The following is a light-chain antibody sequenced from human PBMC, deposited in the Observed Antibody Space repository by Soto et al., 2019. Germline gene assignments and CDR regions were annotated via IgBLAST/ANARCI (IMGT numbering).Light chain of an antibody. V-gene: IGKV3-15*01. J-gene: IGKJ1*01. CDR2: DAS. CDR1: QGIGDT. CDR3: QRYNNWPPWT. Sequence: EVVMTQSPATLSVSPGECVTLSCRANQGIGDTLAWYQHKPGQAPRVLIYDASTRATGIPARFSGSGSGTEFTLTISSLQSEDSAVYYCQRYNNWPPWTFGQGTKVDIK.